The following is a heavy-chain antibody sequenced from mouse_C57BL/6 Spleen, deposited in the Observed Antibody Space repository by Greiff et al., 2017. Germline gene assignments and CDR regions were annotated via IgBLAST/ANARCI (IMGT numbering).Heavy chain of an antibody. CDR3: ARDAGYYGYFDV. J-gene: IGHJ1*03. CDR1: GFTFSDFY. CDR2: SRNKANDYTT. Sequence: EVMLVESGGGLVQSGRSLRLSCATSGFTFSDFYMEWVRQAPGKGLEWIAASRNKANDYTTEYSASVKGRFIVSRDTSQSILYLQMNALRAEDTAIYYCARDAGYYGYFDVWGTGTTVTGSS. V-gene: IGHV7-1*01.